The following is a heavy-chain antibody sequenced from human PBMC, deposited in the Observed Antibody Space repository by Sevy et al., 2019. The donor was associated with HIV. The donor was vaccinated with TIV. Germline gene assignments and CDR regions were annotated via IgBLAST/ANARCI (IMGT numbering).Heavy chain of an antibody. CDR2: ISSSGSTI. Sequence: GGSLRLSCAASGFTFSDYYMSWIRQAPGKGLEWVSYISSSGSTIYYADSVKGRFTISRDNAKNSLYLQMNSLRAEDTAVYYCARATVLTHSSGRKNYYYGMDVWGQGTTVTVSS. CDR1: GFTFSDYY. J-gene: IGHJ6*02. CDR3: ARATVLTHSSGRKNYYYGMDV. V-gene: IGHV3-11*01. D-gene: IGHD6-19*01.